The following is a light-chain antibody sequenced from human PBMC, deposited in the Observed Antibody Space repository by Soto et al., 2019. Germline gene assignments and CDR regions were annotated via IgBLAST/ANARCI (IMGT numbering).Light chain of an antibody. CDR2: KAS. CDR1: ESISRC. J-gene: IGKJ5*01. V-gene: IGKV1-5*03. CDR3: QQHNSFSLT. Sequence: DIQMTQSPSTLSASVGDRVTITCRASESISRCLAWYQQKPGKAPKLLIYKASSLESGVPSRFSGSGSGTEFTLTINSLQADDFATYYCQQHNSFSLTFGQGTRLEIK.